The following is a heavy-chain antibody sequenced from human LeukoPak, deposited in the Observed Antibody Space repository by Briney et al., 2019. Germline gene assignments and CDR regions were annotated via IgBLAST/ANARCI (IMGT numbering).Heavy chain of an antibody. D-gene: IGHD2-15*01. J-gene: IGHJ4*02. CDR2: ISYDGGAK. CDR3: AKEYCGGRCYEDYFDY. Sequence: GGSLRLSCAGFGFTFSSHGMHWVRQAPGKGLEWVAVISYDGGAKYYADSVKGRFTISRDNSKNTLSLQMNSLRAEDTAVYYCAKEYCGGRCYEDYFDYWGQGTLVTVSS. V-gene: IGHV3-30*18. CDR1: GFTFSSHG.